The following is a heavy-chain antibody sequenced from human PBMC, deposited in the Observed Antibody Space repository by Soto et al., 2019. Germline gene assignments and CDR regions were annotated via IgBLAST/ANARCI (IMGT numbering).Heavy chain of an antibody. CDR3: VQSRCGGDCLQSYSSHSYYGLDV. J-gene: IGHJ6*02. Sequence: QITLKESGPTLVKPTQTLTLTCTFSGLSLSTTGVGVSWIRQPPGKALELLALIYWDDDKRYSPSLKSRLTITKDTSKNPVVLTMTTMDPVDTATYYCVQSRCGGDCLQSYSSHSYYGLDVWGQGTTVTVSS. CDR2: IYWDDDK. D-gene: IGHD2-21*02. CDR1: GLSLSTTGVG. V-gene: IGHV2-5*02.